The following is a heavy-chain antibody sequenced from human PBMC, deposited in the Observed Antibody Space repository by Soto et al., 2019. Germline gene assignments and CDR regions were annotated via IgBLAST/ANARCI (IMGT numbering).Heavy chain of an antibody. CDR2: IKSKTDGGTT. CDR3: TTRTGYCSSTSCRGVY. D-gene: IGHD2-2*01. CDR1: GFTFSNAW. Sequence: EVQLVESGGGLVKPGGSLRLSCAASGFTFSNAWMSWVRQAPGKGLEWVGRIKSKTDGGTTNYAAPGKGRFTISRDDSKNTLYLKMNSLKTEDTAVYYCTTRTGYCSSTSCRGVYWGQGTLVTVSS. J-gene: IGHJ4*02. V-gene: IGHV3-15*01.